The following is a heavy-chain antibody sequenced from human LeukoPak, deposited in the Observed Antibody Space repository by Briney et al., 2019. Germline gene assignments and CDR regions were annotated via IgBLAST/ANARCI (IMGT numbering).Heavy chain of an antibody. D-gene: IGHD4-17*01. J-gene: IGHJ3*02. CDR3: ASGRDYGDERGAFDI. CDR1: GYTFTGYY. CDR2: INPNSGGT. V-gene: IGHV1-2*02. Sequence: ASVKVSCKASGYTFTGYYMHWVRQAPGQGLEWMGWINPNSGGTNYAQKFQGRVTMTRDTSISTAYMELSRVRSDDTAVYYCASGRDYGDERGAFDIWGQGTMVTVSS.